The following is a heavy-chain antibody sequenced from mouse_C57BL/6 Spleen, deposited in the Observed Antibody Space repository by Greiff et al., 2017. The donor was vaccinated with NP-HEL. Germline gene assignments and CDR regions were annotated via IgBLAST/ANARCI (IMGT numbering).Heavy chain of an antibody. CDR3: TTTAQVPFAY. CDR2: IDPETGGT. D-gene: IGHD3-2*02. Sequence: QVQLQQSGAELVRPGASVTLSCKASGYTFTDYEMHWVKQTPVHGLEWIGAIDPETGGTAYNQKFKGKAILTADKSSSTAYMELRSLTSEDSAVYYCTTTAQVPFAYWGQGTLVTVSA. V-gene: IGHV1-15*01. J-gene: IGHJ3*01. CDR1: GYTFTDYE.